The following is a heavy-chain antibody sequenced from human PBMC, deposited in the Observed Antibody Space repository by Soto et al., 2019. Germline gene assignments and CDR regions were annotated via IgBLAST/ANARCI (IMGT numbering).Heavy chain of an antibody. J-gene: IGHJ4*02. V-gene: IGHV1-3*05. CDR2: INPGSGNT. Sequence: QVQLVQSGDEEKKPGASVKVSCKASGNTFISYAMHWVRQAPGQRLECMGWINPGSGNTKYSQKFQDRVTITWDTSATTAYMELSSLRSEDTAVYYCARGGRGFDYWGQGTLVTVSS. CDR1: GNTFISYA. D-gene: IGHD3-16*01. CDR3: ARGGRGFDY.